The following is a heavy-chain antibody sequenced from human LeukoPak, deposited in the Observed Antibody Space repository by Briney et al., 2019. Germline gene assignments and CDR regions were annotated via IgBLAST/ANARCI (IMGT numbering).Heavy chain of an antibody. J-gene: IGHJ6*02. V-gene: IGHV3-7*01. CDR1: GFTFSSYW. CDR2: IKQDGSEK. D-gene: IGHD6-13*01. Sequence: GGSLRLSCAASGFTFSSYWMSWVRQAPGKGLEWVANIKQDGSEKYYVDSVKGRFTISRDNAKNSLYLQMNSLRAEDTAVYYCARDPTQQLGGGYYYYYGMDVWGQGTTVTVSS. CDR3: ARDPTQQLGGGYYYYYGMDV.